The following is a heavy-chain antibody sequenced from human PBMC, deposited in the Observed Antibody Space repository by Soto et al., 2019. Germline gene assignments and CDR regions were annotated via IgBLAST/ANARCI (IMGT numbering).Heavy chain of an antibody. Sequence: QVQLQQWGAGLLKPSETLSLTCAVYGGSFSGYYWSWIRQPPGKGLEWIGEINHSGSTNYNPSLKRRVTTSVDTAKNQCPLKLSSVPAADTAVYYCARAQAAANFDYWGQGTLVTVSS. D-gene: IGHD6-13*01. CDR2: INHSGST. CDR3: ARAQAAANFDY. V-gene: IGHV4-34*01. CDR1: GGSFSGYY. J-gene: IGHJ4*02.